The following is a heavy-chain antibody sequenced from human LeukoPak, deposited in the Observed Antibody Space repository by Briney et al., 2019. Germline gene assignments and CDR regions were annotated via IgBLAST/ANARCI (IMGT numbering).Heavy chain of an antibody. J-gene: IGHJ6*02. CDR1: GYTFTSYY. Sequence: ASVKVSRKASGYTFTSYYMHWVRQAPGQGLEWMGIINPSGGSTSYAQKFQGRVTMTRDTSTSTVYMELSSLRSEDTAVYYCARDQYSSGWYVGYGMDVWGQGTTVTVSS. D-gene: IGHD6-19*01. CDR2: INPSGGST. V-gene: IGHV1-46*01. CDR3: ARDQYSSGWYVGYGMDV.